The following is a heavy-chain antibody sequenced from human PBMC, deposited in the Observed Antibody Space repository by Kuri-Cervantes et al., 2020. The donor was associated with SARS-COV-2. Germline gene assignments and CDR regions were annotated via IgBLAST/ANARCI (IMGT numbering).Heavy chain of an antibody. Sequence: GSLRLSCAVSGYSTSSGYYWGWIRQPPGKGLEWIGSIYHSGSTYYNPSLKSRVTISVDTSKNQFSLKLSSVTAADTAVYYCARMPDYDFWSGYLNDAFDIWGQGTMVTVSS. CDR2: IYHSGST. V-gene: IGHV4-38-2*01. CDR3: ARMPDYDFWSGYLNDAFDI. CDR1: GYSTSSGYY. D-gene: IGHD3-3*01. J-gene: IGHJ3*02.